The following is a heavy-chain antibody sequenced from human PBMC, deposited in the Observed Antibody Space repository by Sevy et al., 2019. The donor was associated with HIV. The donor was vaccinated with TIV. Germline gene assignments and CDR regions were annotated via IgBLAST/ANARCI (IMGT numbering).Heavy chain of an antibody. Sequence: ASVKVSCKASGYTFTVYYIHWVRRAPGQGLEWMGWINPNSGGTNYAQTFQGRVTMTTDTSTSTAYMELRSLRSDDTAVYYCAREFHSSSWDYYYYYGMDVWGQGTTVTVSS. V-gene: IGHV1-2*02. D-gene: IGHD6-13*01. CDR3: AREFHSSSWDYYYYYGMDV. CDR1: GYTFTVYY. J-gene: IGHJ6*02. CDR2: INPNSGGT.